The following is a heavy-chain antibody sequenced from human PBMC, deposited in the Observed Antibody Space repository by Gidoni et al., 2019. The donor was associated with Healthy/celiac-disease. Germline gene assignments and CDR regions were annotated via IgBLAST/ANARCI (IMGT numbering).Heavy chain of an antibody. Sequence: QVQLVQSGAEVKTPGASVKVSCKASGSTFSTYAMHWVRPAPGQRLEWMGWINAGNGNTKYSQKFQGRVTITRDTSASTDYMELSSLRSEDTAVYYCARDLDCGGDCYNWFDPWGQGTLVTVSS. V-gene: IGHV1-3*01. CDR1: GSTFSTYA. CDR2: INAGNGNT. D-gene: IGHD2-21*02. J-gene: IGHJ5*02. CDR3: ARDLDCGGDCYNWFDP.